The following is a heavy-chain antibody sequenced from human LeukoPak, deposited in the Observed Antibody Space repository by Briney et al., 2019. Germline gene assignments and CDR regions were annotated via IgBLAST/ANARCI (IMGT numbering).Heavy chain of an antibody. CDR2: SYHTGTT. CDR1: GYSISSGYY. V-gene: IGHV4-38-2*01. CDR3: ARGGIVVIPALDF. Sequence: PSETLSLTCGVSGYSISSGYYWGWIRQPPGKGLEWIGCSYHTGTTYYNPSLQSRVTISVDTAKNQFSLRLSSVTATDTAVYYCARGGIVVIPALDFWGQGTQVTVSS. J-gene: IGHJ4*02. D-gene: IGHD3-22*01.